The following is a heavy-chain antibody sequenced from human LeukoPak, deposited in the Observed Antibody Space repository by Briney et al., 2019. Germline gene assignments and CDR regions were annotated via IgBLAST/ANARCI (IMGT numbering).Heavy chain of an antibody. CDR3: ARATDTAMVTGWFDP. CDR2: INPNSGGT. J-gene: IGHJ5*02. Sequence: GASAKVSCKASGYTFTAYYMYWVRQAPGQGLEWMGWINPNSGGTNYAQKFQGRVTMTRDTSISTAYMELSRLRSDDTAVYYCARATDTAMVTGWFDPWGQGTLSPSPQ. CDR1: GYTFTAYY. V-gene: IGHV1-2*02. D-gene: IGHD5-18*01.